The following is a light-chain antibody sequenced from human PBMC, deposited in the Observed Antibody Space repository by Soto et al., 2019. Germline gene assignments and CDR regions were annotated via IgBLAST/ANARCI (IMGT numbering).Light chain of an antibody. Sequence: QSALTQPASVSGSPGQSITISCTGTSGDVGGYDYVSWYQQSPGKAPKLIIYEVSKRPSGVTNRFSGSKSDNTASLTISGLQAEDEADYYCNSYTSRGTPGFGTGTKLTVL. CDR1: SGDVGGYDY. J-gene: IGLJ1*01. V-gene: IGLV2-14*01. CDR3: NSYTSRGTPG. CDR2: EVS.